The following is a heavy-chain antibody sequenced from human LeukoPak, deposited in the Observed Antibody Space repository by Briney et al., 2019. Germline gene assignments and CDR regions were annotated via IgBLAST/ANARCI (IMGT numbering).Heavy chain of an antibody. CDR3: ARERGSSSSPFDY. D-gene: IGHD6-13*01. V-gene: IGHV4-4*07. Sequence: LETLSLTCTVPGGSISSYYWSWIRAPAGKGVEWIWRIYTSGSTNYNPSLKSRVTMSVDTSKNQFSLKLSSVTAADTAVYYCARERGSSSSPFDYWGQGTLVTVSS. CDR2: IYTSGST. CDR1: GGSISSYY. J-gene: IGHJ4*02.